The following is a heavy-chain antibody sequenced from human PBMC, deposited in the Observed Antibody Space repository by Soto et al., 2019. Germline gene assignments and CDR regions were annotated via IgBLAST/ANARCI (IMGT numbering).Heavy chain of an antibody. V-gene: IGHV3-23*01. Sequence: EVQILESGGGMVQPGGSLRISCAGSGFMFSSFAMTWVRQATVKGLEGVSTTRSNGEHTYYADSVKGHFTVSRDNSKNTLLVEMSSLRAEDSAIYYCAKDSKSVSVSAARVYGMDVWGQGTTVTVSS. CDR2: TRSNGEHT. D-gene: IGHD2-2*01. CDR1: GFMFSSFA. CDR3: AKDSKSVSVSAARVYGMDV. J-gene: IGHJ6*02.